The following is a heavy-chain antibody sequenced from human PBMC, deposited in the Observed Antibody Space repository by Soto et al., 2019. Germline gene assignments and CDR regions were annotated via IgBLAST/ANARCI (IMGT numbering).Heavy chain of an antibody. D-gene: IGHD2-21*01. CDR3: TTYSSFTMSLVPFYF. CDR1: GFTFSSAW. Sequence: EVQLVESGGDLVKPGGSLRLACAASGFTFSSAWINWVRQAPGKGLEWVGRIRSKTDGGTTDFAALVKGRFAISRDDSKNMVYLQMISLTNEDTAMYYCTTYSSFTMSLVPFYFWAHGPLVTVSS. V-gene: IGHV3-15*07. J-gene: IGHJ4*01. CDR2: IRSKTDGGTT.